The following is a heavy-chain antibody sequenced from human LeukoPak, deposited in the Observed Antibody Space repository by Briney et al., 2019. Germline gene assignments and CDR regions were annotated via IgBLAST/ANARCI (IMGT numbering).Heavy chain of an antibody. V-gene: IGHV3-23*01. CDR2: ITTGGPNT. Sequence: GGSLRLSCTASGFTFSSYTMSWVRQAPGKGLKWVSTITTGGPNTYYADSVKGRFTVSRDDSKNTLYLQMNSLRAEDTAVYYCAKDGGLWVSAHWGGSWGRGTLVTVSS. D-gene: IGHD7-27*01. J-gene: IGHJ5*02. CDR1: GFTFSSYT. CDR3: AKDGGLWVSAHWGGS.